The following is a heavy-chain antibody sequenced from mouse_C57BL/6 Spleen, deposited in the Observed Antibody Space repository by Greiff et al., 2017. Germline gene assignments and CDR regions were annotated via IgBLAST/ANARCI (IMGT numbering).Heavy chain of an antibody. CDR2: IDPSDSET. D-gene: IGHD2-5*01. Sequence: QVQLQQSGAELVRPGSSVKLSCKASGYTFTSYWMHWVKQRPIQGLEWIGNIDPSDSETHYNQKFKDKATLTVDKSSSTAYMQLSSLTSEDSAVYYCARSDYYSNYFDYWGQGTTLTVSS. J-gene: IGHJ2*01. CDR1: GYTFTSYW. V-gene: IGHV1-52*01. CDR3: ARSDYYSNYFDY.